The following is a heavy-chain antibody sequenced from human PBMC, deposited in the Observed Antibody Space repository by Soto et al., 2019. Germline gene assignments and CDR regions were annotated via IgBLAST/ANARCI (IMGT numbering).Heavy chain of an antibody. CDR1: GFMFSSFA. CDR2: TRSNGEHT. J-gene: IGHJ6*02. D-gene: IGHD2-2*01. CDR3: AKDSTSVSVSAARDYGMDV. Sequence: GGSLRLSFAGSGFMFSSFAMTWVRQAPGKGLEWVSTTRSNGEHTYYADSVKGRFTVSRDNSKNTLFVEMSSLRAEDSAIYYCAKDSTSVSVSAARDYGMDVWGQGTTVTVSS. V-gene: IGHV3-23*01.